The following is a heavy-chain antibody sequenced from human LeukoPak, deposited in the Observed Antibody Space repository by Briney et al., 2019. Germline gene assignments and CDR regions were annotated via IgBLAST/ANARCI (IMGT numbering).Heavy chain of an antibody. V-gene: IGHV3-53*01. CDR2: IYSDGTT. Sequence: PGGSLRLSCAASGFTVSTNYMTWVRQAPGKGLEWVSVIYSDGTTYYADSVKGRFTISRVNSKNTVYLQMNSLRAEDTAVYYCARGLGYGSGPVDHWGQGTLVTLSS. D-gene: IGHD3-10*01. CDR3: ARGLGYGSGPVDH. CDR1: GFTVSTNY. J-gene: IGHJ4*02.